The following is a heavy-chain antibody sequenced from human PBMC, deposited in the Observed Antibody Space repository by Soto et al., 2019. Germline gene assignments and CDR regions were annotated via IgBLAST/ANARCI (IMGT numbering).Heavy chain of an antibody. J-gene: IGHJ6*02. D-gene: IGHD3-22*01. CDR2: IIPIFGTA. V-gene: IGHV1-69*06. Sequence: SVKVCCKASGGSFSSYAISWPRQAPGQGLEWMGGIIPIFGTANYAQKFQGRVTITADKSTSTAYMELSSLRSEDTAVYYCAGNYYDSGGYRPGDYYYYCMDVWGQGTTVTVSS. CDR3: AGNYYDSGGYRPGDYYYYCMDV. CDR1: GGSFSSYA.